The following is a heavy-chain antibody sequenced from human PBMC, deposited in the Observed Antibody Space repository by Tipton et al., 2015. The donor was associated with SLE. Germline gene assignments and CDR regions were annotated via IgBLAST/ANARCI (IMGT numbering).Heavy chain of an antibody. D-gene: IGHD4-17*01. V-gene: IGHV3-23*01. CDR1: GFTFSAYD. CDR3: AKETFYGDYDY. Sequence: GSLRLSCAASGFTFSAYDMNWVRQAPGKGLEWVSSISFSGTTTYYAASGKGRFTFSRDNSKNTLYLQMDSLRAEDTAVYYCAKETFYGDYDYWGQGSLVAVSS. J-gene: IGHJ4*02. CDR2: ISFSGTTT.